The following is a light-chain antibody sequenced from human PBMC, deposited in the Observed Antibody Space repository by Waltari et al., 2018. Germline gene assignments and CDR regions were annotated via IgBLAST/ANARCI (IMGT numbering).Light chain of an antibody. CDR3: QHRFNWPLT. J-gene: IGKJ4*01. CDR1: QSVSTY. Sequence: EIVLTQSPATLSLSPGDGATLSCRASQSVSTYLAWYQEKPCQAPRLLIYDASNRATGIPARFSGSGSGTDFTLTISGLEPEDSAVYYCQHRFNWPLTFGGGTKVEIK. CDR2: DAS. V-gene: IGKV3-11*01.